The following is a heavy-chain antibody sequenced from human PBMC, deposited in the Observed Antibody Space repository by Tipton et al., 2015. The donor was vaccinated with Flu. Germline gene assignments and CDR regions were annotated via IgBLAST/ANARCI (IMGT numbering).Heavy chain of an antibody. D-gene: IGHD6-13*01. J-gene: IGHJ6*02. V-gene: IGHV3-13*01. CDR1: GFTFSSYD. CDR3: ARGPLPDSNWYNGMDV. Sequence: GSLRLSCEASGFTFSSYDMHWVRQTTGKGLEWVSGIGTSGDTYYPGSVKGRFTISRENAKNSVYLQMRSLRAGDTAVYYCARGPLPDSNWYNGMDVWGQGTTVTVFS. CDR2: IGTSGDT.